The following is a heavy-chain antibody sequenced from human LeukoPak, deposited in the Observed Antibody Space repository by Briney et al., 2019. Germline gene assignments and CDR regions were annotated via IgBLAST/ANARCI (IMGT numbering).Heavy chain of an antibody. D-gene: IGHD1-26*01. CDR3: ARRTGVGAMDY. V-gene: IGHV4-39*01. J-gene: IGHJ4*02. CDR1: GGSISSSDYY. Sequence: PWETLSLTCTVSGGSISSSDYYWGWIRQPPGKGLEWIASIYYSGSTYYNPSLKSRVTISVDTSKNQFSLKLSSVTATDTAVYYCARRTGVGAMDYWGQGTLVTVSS. CDR2: IYYSGST.